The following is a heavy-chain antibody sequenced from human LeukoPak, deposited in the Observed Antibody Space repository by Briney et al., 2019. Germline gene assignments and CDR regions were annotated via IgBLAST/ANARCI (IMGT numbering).Heavy chain of an antibody. CDR2: ITSRSTT. J-gene: IGHJ4*02. V-gene: IGHV3-69-1*01. CDR1: GFIFSHYG. D-gene: IGHD6-13*01. CDR3: ARGQQLVPGRLDYFDY. Sequence: GGSLRLSCAASGFIFSHYGMNWVRQAPGKGLEWVSGITSRSTTYYADSLKGRFTISRDNAKNSLYLQMNSLRAEDTAVYYCARGQQLVPGRLDYFDYWGQGTLVTVSS.